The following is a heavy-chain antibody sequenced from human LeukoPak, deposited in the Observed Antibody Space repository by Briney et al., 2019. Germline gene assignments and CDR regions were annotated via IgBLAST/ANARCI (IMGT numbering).Heavy chain of an antibody. CDR1: GFTFSSYG. CDR3: ARVHLGGATFYFDY. J-gene: IGHJ4*02. CDR2: IRYDGSNK. V-gene: IGHV3-30*02. Sequence: PGGSLRLSCAASGFTFSSYGMHWVRQAPGKGLEWVAFIRYDGSNKYYADSVKGRFTISRDNSKNTLYLQMNSLRAEDTAVYYCARVHLGGATFYFDYWGQGTLVTVSS. D-gene: IGHD1-26*01.